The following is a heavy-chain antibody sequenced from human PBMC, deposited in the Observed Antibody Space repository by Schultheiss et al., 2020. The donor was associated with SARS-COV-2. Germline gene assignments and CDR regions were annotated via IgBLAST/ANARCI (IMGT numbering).Heavy chain of an antibody. D-gene: IGHD3-22*01. J-gene: IGHJ2*01. CDR3: ARGRYYYDSSGRYWYFDL. CDR2: IYHSGST. CDR1: GGSFSGYY. Sequence: SETLSLTCGVYGGSFSGYYWGWIRQPPGKGLEWIGEIYHSGSTNYNPSLKSRVTISVDTSKNQFSLKLSSVTAADTAVYYCARGRYYYDSSGRYWYFDLWGRGTLVTVSS. V-gene: IGHV4-34*01.